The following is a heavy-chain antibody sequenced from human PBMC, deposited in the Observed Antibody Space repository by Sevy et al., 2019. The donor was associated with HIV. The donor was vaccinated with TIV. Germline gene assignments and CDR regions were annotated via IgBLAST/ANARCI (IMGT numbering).Heavy chain of an antibody. V-gene: IGHV3-11*01. J-gene: IGHJ4*02. CDR3: ARVRYNYGSYYFDY. D-gene: IGHD5-18*01. CDR1: TFTFSDYY. CDR2: ISSGGTIT. Sequence: GGSLTLSCVVSTFTFSDYYMTWIRQAPGKGLEWISHISSGGTITSHADSVKGRFTISRDNAKNSLYLQMSSLRAEDTAVYYCARVRYNYGSYYFDYWGQGTLVTVSS.